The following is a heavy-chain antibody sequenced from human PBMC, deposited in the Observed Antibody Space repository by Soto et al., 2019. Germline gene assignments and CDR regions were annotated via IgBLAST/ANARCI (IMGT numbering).Heavy chain of an antibody. CDR3: ITAQGYCSGGSCPGYGMDV. CDR1: GFTFSNAW. V-gene: IGHV3-15*07. J-gene: IGHJ6*02. CDR2: IKSKTDGGTT. Sequence: GGSLRLSCAASGFTFSNAWMNWVRQAPGKGLEWVGRIKSKTDGGTTDYAAPVKGRFTISRDDSKNTLYLQMNSLKTEDTVVYYCITAQGYCSGGSCPGYGMDVWGQGTTVTVSS. D-gene: IGHD2-15*01.